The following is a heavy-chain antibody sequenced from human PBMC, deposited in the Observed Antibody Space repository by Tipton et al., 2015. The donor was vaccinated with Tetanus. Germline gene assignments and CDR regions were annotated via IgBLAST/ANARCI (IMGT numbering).Heavy chain of an antibody. CDR1: GGSVSSGGFY. Sequence: TLSLTCTVSGGSVSSGGFYWSWIRQHPGKGLEWVGHIYYTGTTFYNSSLKSRVSISVDTSKNQFSLKLTSVTAADTAVYYCARDQARGARGWNYFDYWGQGTLVTVSS. V-gene: IGHV4-31*03. D-gene: IGHD1-26*01. CDR2: IYYTGTT. J-gene: IGHJ4*02. CDR3: ARDQARGARGWNYFDY.